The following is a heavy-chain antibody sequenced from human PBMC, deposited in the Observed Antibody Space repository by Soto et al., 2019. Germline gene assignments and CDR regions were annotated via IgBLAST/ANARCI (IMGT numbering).Heavy chain of an antibody. V-gene: IGHV4-39*01. CDR3: ARGEGTTNYYYGMDV. CDR2: IYYSGST. D-gene: IGHD4-4*01. Sequence: SETLSLTCTVSGGSISSSSYYWGWIRQPPGKGLEWIGSIYYSGSTYYNPSLKSRVTTSVDTSKNQFSLKLSSVTAADTAVYYCARGEGTTNYYYGMDVWGQGTTVTVSS. CDR1: GGSISSSSYY. J-gene: IGHJ6*02.